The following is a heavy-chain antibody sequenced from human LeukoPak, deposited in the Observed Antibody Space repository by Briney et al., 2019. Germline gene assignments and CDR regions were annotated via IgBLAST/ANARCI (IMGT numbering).Heavy chain of an antibody. V-gene: IGHV4-39*01. J-gene: IGHJ4*02. CDR2: IYYSGST. Sequence: SETLSLTCTVPGGSISSSSYYWGWIRQPPGKGLEWIGSIYYSGSTYYNPSLKSRVTISVDTSKNQFSLKLSSVTAADTAVYYRAVGERSDTGWASNVDYWGQGTLVTVSS. CDR3: AVGERSDTGWASNVDY. CDR1: GGSISSSSYY. D-gene: IGHD1-1*01.